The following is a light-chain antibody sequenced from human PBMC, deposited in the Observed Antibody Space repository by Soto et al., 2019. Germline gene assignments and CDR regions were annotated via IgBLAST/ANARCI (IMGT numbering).Light chain of an antibody. Sequence: EIVLTQSPATLSLSPGERATLSCRASQSVGGYLDWYQQKPGQAPRLLIYDASTRASGIPARFSGSGSGTAFTLTISSLEPADLAVYYCHQRSNCPPLTFGGGTKVEIK. CDR1: QSVGGY. J-gene: IGKJ4*01. CDR3: HQRSNCPPLT. V-gene: IGKV3-11*01. CDR2: DAS.